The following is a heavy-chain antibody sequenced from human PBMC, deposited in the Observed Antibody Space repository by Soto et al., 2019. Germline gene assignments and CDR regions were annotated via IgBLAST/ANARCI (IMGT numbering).Heavy chain of an antibody. Sequence: QVQLVQARAKVKKPGASVKVSCKASGYTFTSYGISWVRQAPGQGLEWMGWISAYNGNTNYAQKLQGRVTMTTDTFTSTAYMELRSLRSDDTAVYYCARGLVATIQRLGFDPWGQGTLVTVSS. D-gene: IGHD5-12*01. CDR1: GYTFTSYG. V-gene: IGHV1-18*01. CDR2: ISAYNGNT. CDR3: ARGLVATIQRLGFDP. J-gene: IGHJ5*02.